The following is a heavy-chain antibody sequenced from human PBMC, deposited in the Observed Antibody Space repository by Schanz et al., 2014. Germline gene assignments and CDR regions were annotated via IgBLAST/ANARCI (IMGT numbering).Heavy chain of an antibody. CDR3: ARPALWFGDNCFDP. CDR1: GYTFAGHA. CDR2: INPSGGST. J-gene: IGHJ5*02. Sequence: QVQLVQSGGEVKKPGASVKVSCQASGYTFAGHAVHWVRQAPGQGPEWMGIINPSGGSTSYAQKFQGRVTMTRDTSTSTVYMELSSLRSEDTAVYYCARPALWFGDNCFDPWGQGTLVTVSS. V-gene: IGHV1-46*01. D-gene: IGHD3-10*01.